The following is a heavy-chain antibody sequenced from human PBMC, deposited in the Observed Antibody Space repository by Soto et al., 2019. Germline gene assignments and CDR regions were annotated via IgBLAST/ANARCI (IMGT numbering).Heavy chain of an antibody. V-gene: IGHV4-34*01. Sequence: SETLSLTCAVYGGSFSGYYWSRIRQPPGKGLEWIGEINHSGSTNYNPSLKSRVTISVDTSKNQFSLKLSSVTAADTAVYYCARRKLTHWPVRNGNWFDPWGQGTLVTVSS. J-gene: IGHJ5*02. CDR2: INHSGST. CDR1: GGSFSGYY. D-gene: IGHD1-1*01. CDR3: ARRKLTHWPVRNGNWFDP.